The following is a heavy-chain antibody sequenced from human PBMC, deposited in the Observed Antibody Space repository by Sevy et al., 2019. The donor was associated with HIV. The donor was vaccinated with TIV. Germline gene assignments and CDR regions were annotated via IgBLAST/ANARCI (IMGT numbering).Heavy chain of an antibody. J-gene: IGHJ6*02. Sequence: GGSLRLSCAASGFTFSSYAMSWVRQAPGKGLEWVSAISGSGGSTYYADSVKGRFTISRDNSKDTLYLQMNRLRAEDTAVYYCAKDQDYYDSSGYYPERLYYYGMDVWGQGTTVTVSS. CDR2: ISGSGGST. CDR3: AKDQDYYDSSGYYPERLYYYGMDV. D-gene: IGHD3-22*01. CDR1: GFTFSSYA. V-gene: IGHV3-23*01.